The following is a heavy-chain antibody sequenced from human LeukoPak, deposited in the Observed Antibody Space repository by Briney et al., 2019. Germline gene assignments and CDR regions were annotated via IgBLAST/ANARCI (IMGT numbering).Heavy chain of an antibody. J-gene: IGHJ5*02. CDR2: IYPGDSDT. Sequence: GEPLKISCKGSGYSFTSYWIGWVRQMPGKGLEWMGIIYPGDSDTRYSPSFQGQVTISADKSISTAYLQWSSLKASDTAMYYCARVPAAEGDWFDPWGQGTLVTVSS. D-gene: IGHD2-2*01. CDR3: ARVPAAEGDWFDP. CDR1: GYSFTSYW. V-gene: IGHV5-51*01.